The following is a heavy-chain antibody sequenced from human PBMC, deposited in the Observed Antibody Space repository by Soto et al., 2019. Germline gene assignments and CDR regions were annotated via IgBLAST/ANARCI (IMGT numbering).Heavy chain of an antibody. V-gene: IGHV3-30*18. D-gene: IGHD1-1*01. CDR1: GFTFSSYG. CDR3: AKVGFRNDGLMDV. CDR2: ISYDGSNK. J-gene: IGHJ6*02. Sequence: GGSLRLSCAASGFTFSSYGMHWVRQAPGKGLEWVAVISYDGSNKYYADSVKGRFTISRDNSKNTLYLQMNSLRAEDTAVYYSAKVGFRNDGLMDVWGQGTTVTVSS.